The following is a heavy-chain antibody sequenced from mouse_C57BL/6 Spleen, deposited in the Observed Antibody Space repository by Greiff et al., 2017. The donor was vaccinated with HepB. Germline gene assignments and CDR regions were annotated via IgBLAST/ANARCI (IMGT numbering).Heavy chain of an antibody. D-gene: IGHD1-1*01. CDR3: ARGDYYGKRYFDV. CDR1: GYTFTSYW. J-gene: IGHJ1*03. Sequence: QVQLKQPGAELVKPGASVKLSCKASGYTFTSYWMHWVKQRPGRGLEWIGRIDPNSGGTKYNEKFKSKATLTVDKPSSTAYMQLSSLTSEDSAVYYCARGDYYGKRYFDVWGTGTTVTVSS. CDR2: IDPNSGGT. V-gene: IGHV1-72*01.